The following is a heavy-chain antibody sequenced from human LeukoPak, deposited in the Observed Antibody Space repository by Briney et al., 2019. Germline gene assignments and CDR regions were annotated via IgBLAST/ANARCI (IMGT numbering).Heavy chain of an antibody. CDR3: ARGYCSGGSCYPRT. CDR1: GFSFNIYE. CDR2: ISSSSSYI. Sequence: GGSLRLSCAASGFSFNIYEMNWVRQAPGKGLERISYISSSSSYIYYADSVKGRFTISRDNARNSLYLQMNSLRAEDTAVYYCARGYCSGGSCYPRTWGQGTLVTVSS. D-gene: IGHD2-15*01. V-gene: IGHV3-21*05. J-gene: IGHJ5*02.